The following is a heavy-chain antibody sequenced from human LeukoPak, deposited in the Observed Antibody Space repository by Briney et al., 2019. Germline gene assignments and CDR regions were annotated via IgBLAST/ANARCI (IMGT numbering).Heavy chain of an antibody. D-gene: IGHD3-16*01. J-gene: IGHJ4*02. V-gene: IGHV4-61*01. CDR2: IYYSGST. CDR3: ARGGGYFDY. Sequence: PSETLSLTCTVSGYSISTGYYWDWIRQPPGKGLEWIGYIYYSGSTNYNPSLKSRVTISVDTSKNQFSLKLSSVTAADTAVYYCARGGGYFDYWGQGTLVTVSS. CDR1: GYSISTGYY.